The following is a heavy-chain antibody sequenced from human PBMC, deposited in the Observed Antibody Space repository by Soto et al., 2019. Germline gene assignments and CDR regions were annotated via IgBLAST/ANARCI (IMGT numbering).Heavy chain of an antibody. CDR2: ISYDGSNK. J-gene: IGHJ4*02. CDR3: AKIFYDILTGKDYYFDY. Sequence: GGSLRLSCAASGFTFSSYGMHWVRQAPGKGLEWVAVISYDGSNKYYADSVKGRFTISRDNSKNTLYLQMNSLRAEDTAVYYCAKIFYDILTGKDYYFDYWGQGTLVTVS. V-gene: IGHV3-30*18. D-gene: IGHD3-9*01. CDR1: GFTFSSYG.